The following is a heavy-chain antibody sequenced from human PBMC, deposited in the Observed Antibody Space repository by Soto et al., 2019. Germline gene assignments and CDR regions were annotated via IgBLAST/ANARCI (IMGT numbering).Heavy chain of an antibody. J-gene: IGHJ4*02. Sequence: QVQLVESGGGVVQPGRSLRLSCAASGFTFNNYAMHWVRQAPGKGLEWVALISYDGSNKYYADSVKGRFTISRDNSENTLYLQMNSLRAEDTAVYYCAREDYWGQGTLVTVSS. CDR1: GFTFNNYA. CDR2: ISYDGSNK. CDR3: AREDY. V-gene: IGHV3-30-3*01.